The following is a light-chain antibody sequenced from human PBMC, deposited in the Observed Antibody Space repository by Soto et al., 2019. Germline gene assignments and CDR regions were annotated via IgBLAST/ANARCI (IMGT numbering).Light chain of an antibody. CDR3: CSYTRSATLD. V-gene: IGLV2-14*03. J-gene: IGLJ2*01. CDR2: EVS. CDR1: SSDVGGFNY. Sequence: QSVLTQPASVSGSPGQSITISCTGSSSDVGGFNYVSWYQQHPGNAPKLLIYEVSNRPSGVSGRFSASKSGNTASLTISGLQAEDEADYYCCSYTRSATLDFAGGTKVTVL.